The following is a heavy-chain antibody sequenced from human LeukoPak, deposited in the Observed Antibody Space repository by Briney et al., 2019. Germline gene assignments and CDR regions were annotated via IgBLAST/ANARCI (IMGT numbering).Heavy chain of an antibody. V-gene: IGHV4-4*08. Sequence: SETLSLTCTVSGSSISSYYWSWIRQSPGQGLEWIGYIWPSGSTNYNPSLSGRVAISLDKSRNHFTLMVTAVTAADTAFYYCARKGPEHLPTYFDHWGRGILVTVSS. D-gene: IGHD2-21*01. J-gene: IGHJ4*02. CDR1: GSSISSYY. CDR2: IWPSGST. CDR3: ARKGPEHLPTYFDH.